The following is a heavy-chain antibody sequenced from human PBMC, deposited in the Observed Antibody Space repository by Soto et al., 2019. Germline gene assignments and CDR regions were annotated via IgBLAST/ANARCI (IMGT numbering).Heavy chain of an antibody. V-gene: IGHV4-59*08. CDR2: IYYSGST. J-gene: IGHJ6*02. Sequence: SETLSLTCTVSGGSISSYYWSWIRQPPGKGLEWIGYIYYSGSTNYNPSLKSRVTISVDTSKNQFSLKLSSVTAADTAVYYCARHRGQPRGTWGMDVWGQGTTVTVSS. D-gene: IGHD3-16*01. CDR1: GGSISSYY. CDR3: ARHRGQPRGTWGMDV.